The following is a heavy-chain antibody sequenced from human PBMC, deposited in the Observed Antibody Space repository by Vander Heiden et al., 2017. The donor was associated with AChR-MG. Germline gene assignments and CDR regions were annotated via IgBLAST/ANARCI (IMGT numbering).Heavy chain of an antibody. CDR1: GFPFSSYW. V-gene: IGHV3-7*01. J-gene: IGHJ5*02. CDR3: ARETTTVTTWGYWFDP. D-gene: IGHD4-17*01. Sequence: EVQLVESGGGLVQLGGSLRPSCAASGFPFSSYWMSWVRQAPGKGLEWVANIKQDGSEKYYVDSVKGRFTISRDNAKNSLYLQMNSLRAEDTAVYYCARETTTVTTWGYWFDPWGQGTLVTVSS. CDR2: IKQDGSEK.